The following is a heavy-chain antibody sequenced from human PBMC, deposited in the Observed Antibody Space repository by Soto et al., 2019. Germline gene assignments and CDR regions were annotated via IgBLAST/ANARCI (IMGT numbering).Heavy chain of an antibody. CDR1: GFTFSSYG. J-gene: IGHJ4*02. D-gene: IGHD6-13*01. CDR3: ARAWGIAAPLYFDY. V-gene: IGHV3-33*01. Sequence: QVQLVESGGGVVQPGRSLRLSCAAPGFTFSSYGMHWVRQAPGKGLEWVAVIWYDGSNKYYADSVKGRFTISRDNSKNTLYLQMNSLRAEDTAVYYCARAWGIAAPLYFDYWGQGTLVTVSS. CDR2: IWYDGSNK.